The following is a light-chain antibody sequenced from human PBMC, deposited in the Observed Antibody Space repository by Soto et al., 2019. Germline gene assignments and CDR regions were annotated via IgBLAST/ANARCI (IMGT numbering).Light chain of an antibody. CDR3: QQYGSSPFT. V-gene: IGKV3-20*01. Sequence: EIVLTQSPGTLSVSPGQRATLSCRASQSVASSYLAWYQHKPGQAPRLLIYGASSRATGIPDRFSGSGSGTDFPLTISRLEPEDFAVYYCQQYGSSPFTFGPGTKVDI. J-gene: IGKJ3*01. CDR2: GAS. CDR1: QSVASSY.